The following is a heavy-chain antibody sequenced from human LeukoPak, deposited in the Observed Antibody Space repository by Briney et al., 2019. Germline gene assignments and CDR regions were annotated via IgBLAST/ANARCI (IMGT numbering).Heavy chain of an antibody. D-gene: IGHD5-24*01. CDR1: GFTFSYYT. J-gene: IGHJ4*02. CDR2: ISYDGSNK. CDR3: AKDFEMATVNYYFDY. V-gene: IGHV3-30*04. Sequence: PGRSLRLSCAASGFTFSYYTMHWVRQAPGKGLEWVAVISYDGSNKYYVDSVKGRFTISRDNSKNTLYLQMNSLRVEDTAVYYCAKDFEMATVNYYFDYWGQGTLVTVSP.